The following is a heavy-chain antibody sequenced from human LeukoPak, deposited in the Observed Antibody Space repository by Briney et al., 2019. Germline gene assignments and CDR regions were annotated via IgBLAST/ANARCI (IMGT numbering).Heavy chain of an antibody. D-gene: IGHD4-11*01. CDR1: GFTFSSYG. V-gene: IGHV3-30*18. Sequence: GGSLRLSCAASGFTFSSYGMHWVRQAPGKGLEGVAVISYDGSNKYYADSVKGRFTISRDNSKNTLYLQMNSLRAEDTAVYYCAKGMTTPYYFDYWGQGTLVTVSS. CDR2: ISYDGSNK. J-gene: IGHJ4*02. CDR3: AKGMTTPYYFDY.